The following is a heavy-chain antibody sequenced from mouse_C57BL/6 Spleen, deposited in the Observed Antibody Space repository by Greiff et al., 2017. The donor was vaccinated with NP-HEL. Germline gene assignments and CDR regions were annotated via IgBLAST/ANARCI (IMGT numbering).Heavy chain of an antibody. CDR2: IRCKSSNYAT. CDR3: VSYDYDGGLAY. J-gene: IGHJ3*01. Sequence: EVQGVESGGGLVQPKGSLKLSCAASGFTFNTYAMHWVRQAPGKGLEWVARIRCKSSNYATYYADPVKDRFTISRDDSQSMLYLQMNNLKTEDTAMYYCVSYDYDGGLAYWGQGTLVTVSA. CDR1: GFTFNTYA. D-gene: IGHD2-4*01. V-gene: IGHV10-3*01.